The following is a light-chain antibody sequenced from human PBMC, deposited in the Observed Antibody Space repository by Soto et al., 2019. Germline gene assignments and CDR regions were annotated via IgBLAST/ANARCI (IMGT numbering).Light chain of an antibody. Sequence: EIGLTQSPGTLSLSPGERATISCRASQSVSSSYLAWYQQRHGEAPRILIYGASISATGIPPWFIGSGSCGEFTLTFSSLQYEDYAVYYCQQHNNWYQWTFGQGTKVDIK. CDR3: QQHNNWYQWT. CDR1: QSVSSSY. J-gene: IGKJ1*01. CDR2: GAS. V-gene: IGKV3-15*01.